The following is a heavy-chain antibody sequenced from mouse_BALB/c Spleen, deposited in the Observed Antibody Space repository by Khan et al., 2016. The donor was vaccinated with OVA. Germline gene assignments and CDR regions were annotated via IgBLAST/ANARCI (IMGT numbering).Heavy chain of an antibody. J-gene: IGHJ3*01. D-gene: IGHD1-2*01. Sequence: QVQLQQSGAELARPGASVKLSCKASGYTFTDYYINWVKQRTGQGLEWIGEISPGSGDTYYNEKFKGKATLTADQSSSTVYLQRSSLTAEAAAVYFCARSNYFGYTFAYWGQGTLVTVSA. CDR1: GYTFTDYY. CDR2: ISPGSGDT. V-gene: IGHV1-77*01. CDR3: ARSNYFGYTFAY.